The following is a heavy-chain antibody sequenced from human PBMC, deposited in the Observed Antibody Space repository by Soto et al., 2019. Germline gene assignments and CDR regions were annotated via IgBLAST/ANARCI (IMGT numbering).Heavy chain of an antibody. CDR3: ARDISIIAARPDWFDP. CDR2: IYYSGST. Sequence: LSLTCTVSGGSISSSSYYWGWIRQPPGKGLEWIGSIYYSGSTYYNPSLKSRVTISVDTSKNQFSLKLSSVTAADTAVYYCARDISIIAARPDWFDPWGQGTLVTVSS. CDR1: GGSISSSSYY. V-gene: IGHV4-39*02. D-gene: IGHD6-6*01. J-gene: IGHJ5*02.